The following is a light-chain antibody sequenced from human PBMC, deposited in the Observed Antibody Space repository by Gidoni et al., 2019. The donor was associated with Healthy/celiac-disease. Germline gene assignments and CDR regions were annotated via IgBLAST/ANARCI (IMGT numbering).Light chain of an antibody. CDR1: LSVSSN. J-gene: IGKJ2*01. Sequence: EIVITQSPATLSVSQGERATLSCRASLSVSSNLAWYQQKTGQAPRLLIYGASTRATGIPTRFSGSGSGTEFTLTISSLQSEDFAVYYCQRYNNWPPYTFGQGTKLEIK. CDR2: GAS. V-gene: IGKV3-15*01. CDR3: QRYNNWPPYT.